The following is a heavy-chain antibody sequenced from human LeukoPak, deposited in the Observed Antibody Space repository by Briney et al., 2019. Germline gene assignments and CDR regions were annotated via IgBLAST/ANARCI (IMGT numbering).Heavy chain of an antibody. CDR2: ISSSSSYI. Sequence: GGSLRLSCAASGFTFSSYSMNWVRQAPGKGLEWVSSISSSSSYIYYADSVKGRFTISRDNAKNSLYLQMNSLRAEDTAVYYCARDDRIAVAGYLTSQYFQHRGQGTLVTVSS. D-gene: IGHD6-19*01. CDR3: ARDDRIAVAGYLTSQYFQH. CDR1: GFTFSSYS. V-gene: IGHV3-21*01. J-gene: IGHJ1*01.